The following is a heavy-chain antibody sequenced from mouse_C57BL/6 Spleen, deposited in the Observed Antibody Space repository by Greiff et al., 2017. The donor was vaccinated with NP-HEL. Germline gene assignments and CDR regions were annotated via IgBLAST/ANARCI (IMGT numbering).Heavy chain of an antibody. V-gene: IGHV5-2*01. CDR1: EYEFPSHD. CDR3: ARHTTVVAEGNYYAMDY. J-gene: IGHJ4*01. Sequence: EVQLVESGGGLVQPGESLKLSCESNEYEFPSHDMSWVRKTPEKRLELVAAINSDGGSTYYPDTMERRFIISRDNTKKTLYLQMSSLRSEDTALYYCARHTTVVAEGNYYAMDYWGQGTSVTVSS. D-gene: IGHD1-1*01. CDR2: INSDGGST.